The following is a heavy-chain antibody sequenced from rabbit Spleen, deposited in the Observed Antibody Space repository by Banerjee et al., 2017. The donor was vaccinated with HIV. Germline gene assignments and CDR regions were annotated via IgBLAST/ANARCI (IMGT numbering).Heavy chain of an antibody. Sequence: QSLEESGGDLVKPGASLTLTCPASGFSLTSSDYICWVRPAPGKGLEWIACIDVGSSGFTYHANWAKGRFTISKTSSTTVTLQMTSLTAADTATYFCARGGYGGHIWAIGLWGPGTLVTVS. CDR1: GFSLTSSDY. J-gene: IGHJ4*01. CDR3: ARGGYGGHIWAIGL. D-gene: IGHD4-2*01. V-gene: IGHV1S40*01. CDR2: IDVGSSGFT.